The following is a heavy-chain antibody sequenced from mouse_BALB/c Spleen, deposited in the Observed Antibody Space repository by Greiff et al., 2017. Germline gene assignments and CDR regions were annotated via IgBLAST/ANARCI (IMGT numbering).Heavy chain of an antibody. CDR3: ARSPGGINYFDY. Sequence: QVHVKQSGAELAKPGASVKMSCKASGYTFTSYWMHWVKQRPGQGLEWIGYINPSTGYTEYNQKFKDKATLTVDKSSSTAYMELRSLTSEDTAVYYCARSPGGINYFDYWGQGTTLTVSS. CDR2: INPSTGYT. J-gene: IGHJ2*01. CDR1: GYTFTSYW. V-gene: IGHV1-7*01.